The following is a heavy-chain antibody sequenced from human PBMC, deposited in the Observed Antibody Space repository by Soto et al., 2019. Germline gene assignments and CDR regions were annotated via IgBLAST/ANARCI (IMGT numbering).Heavy chain of an antibody. CDR1: GFTFSTYS. CDR2: ITSNSDYM. V-gene: IGHV3-21*01. Sequence: GGSLRLSCAASGFTFSTYSMNWVRQAPGKGLEWVASITSNSDYMYYTDSVKGRFTISRDNAKNSLYLQMNSLRAEDTAVYYCARALAPNWNDALDYWGQGTLVTVSS. J-gene: IGHJ4*02. CDR3: ARALAPNWNDALDY. D-gene: IGHD1-1*01.